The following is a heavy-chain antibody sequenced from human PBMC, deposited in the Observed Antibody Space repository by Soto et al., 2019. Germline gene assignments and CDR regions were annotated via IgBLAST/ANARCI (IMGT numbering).Heavy chain of an antibody. D-gene: IGHD2-21*02. CDR2: SSGYNGNT. Sequence: QVQLVQSGAEVKKPGASVKVSCKASGYTFTSYAISWVRQAPGQGLEWMGWSSGYNGNTNYAQKFQGIVTMSTDTSTSTAYMELRSLRSDDTAVYYCATAYCGGDCFNQGYYYYGMDVWGQGITVTVSS. CDR1: GYTFTSYA. J-gene: IGHJ6*02. V-gene: IGHV1-18*01. CDR3: ATAYCGGDCFNQGYYYYGMDV.